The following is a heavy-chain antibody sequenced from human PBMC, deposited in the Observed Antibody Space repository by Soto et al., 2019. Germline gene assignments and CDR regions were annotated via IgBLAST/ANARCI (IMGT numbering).Heavy chain of an antibody. J-gene: IGHJ4*02. D-gene: IGHD2-15*01. CDR3: VRQAGGASTPGDDY. Sequence: QVQLVQSGAEVKKPGASVKVSCKASGYTFVAFDIAWVRQASGQGLEWVGWVNPDTGDTDYKREFQGRLSMTRDTSINTGYMELSSLTPDDTAMYFCVRQAGGASTPGDDYWGQGTLVTVSP. V-gene: IGHV1-8*01. CDR2: VNPDTGDT. CDR1: GYTFVAFD.